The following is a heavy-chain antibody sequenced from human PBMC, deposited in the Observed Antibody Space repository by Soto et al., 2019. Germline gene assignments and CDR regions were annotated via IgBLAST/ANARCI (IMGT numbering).Heavy chain of an antibody. Sequence: PSETLSLTCTVSGVSISSYCWSWIRQPPGKGLEWIGYIYYSGSTYYNPSLKSRVTISVDTSKNQFSLKLSSVTAADTAVYYCARERDYYGSGSYYPNWFDPWGQGTLVTVSS. CDR3: ARERDYYGSGSYYPNWFDP. V-gene: IGHV4-59*12. CDR2: IYYSGST. D-gene: IGHD3-10*01. CDR1: GVSISSYC. J-gene: IGHJ5*02.